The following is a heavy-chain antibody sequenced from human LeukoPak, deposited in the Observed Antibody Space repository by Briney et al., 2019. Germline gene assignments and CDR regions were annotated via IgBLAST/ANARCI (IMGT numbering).Heavy chain of an antibody. CDR1: GDSISSIKW. D-gene: IGHD2-15*01. CDR2: IYHSGST. J-gene: IGHJ4*02. CDR3: ARVWCSGGSCYSPYFDY. V-gene: IGHV4-4*02. Sequence: SGTLSLTCDVSGDSISSIKWWSWVRQPPGKGAEWIGQIYHSGSTNYNPSLKSRVTISVDKSKNQFSLKLSSVTAADTAVYYCARVWCSGGSCYSPYFDYWGQGTLVTVSS.